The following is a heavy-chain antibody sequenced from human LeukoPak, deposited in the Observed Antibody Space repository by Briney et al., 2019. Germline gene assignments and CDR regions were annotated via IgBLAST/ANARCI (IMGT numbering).Heavy chain of an antibody. D-gene: IGHD1-26*01. CDR2: ISAYNGNT. CDR3: ARVAWRELGDAFDI. J-gene: IGHJ3*02. Sequence: ASVKVSCKASGYTYTSYGISWVRQAPGQGLEWMGWISAYNGNTNYAQKLQGRVTMTTDTSTSTAYMELRSLRSDDTAVSYCARVAWRELGDAFDIWGQGTMVTVSS. V-gene: IGHV1-18*01. CDR1: GYTYTSYG.